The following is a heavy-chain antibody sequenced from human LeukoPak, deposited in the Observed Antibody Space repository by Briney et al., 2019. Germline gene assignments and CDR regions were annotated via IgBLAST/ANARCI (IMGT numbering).Heavy chain of an antibody. CDR3: AKVHCSSADCFTGGFDC. CDR1: GFTFDDYA. V-gene: IGHV3-9*01. CDR2: FNWNTGNI. Sequence: PGGSLRPSCAASGFTFDDYAVHWVRQVPGKGLEWVSGFNWNTGNIDYADSVKGRFTISRDNAKNSLYLQMNSLRTEDTAFYYCAKVHCSSADCFTGGFDCWGQGTLVIVSS. D-gene: IGHD2-2*02. J-gene: IGHJ4*02.